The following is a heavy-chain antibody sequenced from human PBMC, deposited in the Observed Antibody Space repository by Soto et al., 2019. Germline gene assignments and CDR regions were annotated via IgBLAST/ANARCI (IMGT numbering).Heavy chain of an antibody. J-gene: IGHJ5*02. D-gene: IGHD6-13*01. Sequence: GSLRLFCATSWIPFRSYCQELVRQAPGKGLEWVSYISSSSSTIYYADSVKGRFTISRDNAKNSLYLQMNSLRDEDTAVYYCAREVPSSSWYWFDPWGQGTLVTVSS. CDR2: ISSSSSTI. CDR1: WIPFRSYC. V-gene: IGHV3-48*02. CDR3: AREVPSSSWYWFDP.